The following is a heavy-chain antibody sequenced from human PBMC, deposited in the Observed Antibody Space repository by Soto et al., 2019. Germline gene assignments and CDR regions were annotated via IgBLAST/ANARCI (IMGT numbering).Heavy chain of an antibody. CDR1: GFTFSSYS. CDR3: ARPDRYFDL. Sequence: EVQLVESGGGLVQPGGSLRLSCAASGFTFSSYSMNWVRQAPGKGLEWVSYISSSSTIYYADSVKGRFTISRDNAKNSLYLQMNSLRAEDTAVYYCARPDRYFDLWGRGTLVTVSS. V-gene: IGHV3-48*01. J-gene: IGHJ2*01. CDR2: ISSSSTI.